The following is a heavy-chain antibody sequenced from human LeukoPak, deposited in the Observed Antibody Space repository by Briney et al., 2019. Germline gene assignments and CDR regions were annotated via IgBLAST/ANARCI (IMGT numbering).Heavy chain of an antibody. CDR1: GFTFSSYG. V-gene: IGHV3-23*01. D-gene: IGHD3-9*01. Sequence: PGGSLRLSCAASGFTFSSYGMTWVRQAPGKGLEWVSSIGVSGAITHYTDAVKGRFSISRDNSKNTVYLQMNSLRVDDTAVYYCARDRDILTGHAFDIWGQGTLVTVS. CDR2: IGVSGAIT. CDR3: ARDRDILTGHAFDI. J-gene: IGHJ3*02.